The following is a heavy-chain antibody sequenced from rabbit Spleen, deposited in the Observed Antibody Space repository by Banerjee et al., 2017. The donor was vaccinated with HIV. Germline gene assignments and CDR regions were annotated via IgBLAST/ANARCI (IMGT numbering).Heavy chain of an antibody. V-gene: IGHV1S7*01. D-gene: IGHD1-1*01. CDR3: ARGFASSSGYYLNL. CDR2: IDPVFGIT. Sequence: QLVESGGGLVQPGGSLKLSCKASGFDFNNYYIQWVRQAPGKGLEWIGYIDPVFGITNYAVSVKGRFTISSDNAQNTVFLQMTSLTASDTATYFCARGFASSSGYYLNLWGQGTLVTVS. CDR1: GFDFNNYY. J-gene: IGHJ4*01.